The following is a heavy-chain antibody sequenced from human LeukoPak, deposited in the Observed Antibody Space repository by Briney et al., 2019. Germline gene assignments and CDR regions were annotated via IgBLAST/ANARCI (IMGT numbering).Heavy chain of an antibody. CDR2: VKSDGSNP. CDR1: GFTFSRYW. D-gene: IGHD3-10*01. V-gene: IGHV3-74*01. CDR3: ARDIVSGSGSLDY. J-gene: IGHJ4*02. Sequence: GGSLRLSCAASGFTFSRYWMDWVRQAPGKGLVWVSRVKSDGSNPSYADSVKGRFTISRDNAENMLYLQMNTLGAEDTAVYYCARDIVSGSGSLDYWGQGTLVTVSS.